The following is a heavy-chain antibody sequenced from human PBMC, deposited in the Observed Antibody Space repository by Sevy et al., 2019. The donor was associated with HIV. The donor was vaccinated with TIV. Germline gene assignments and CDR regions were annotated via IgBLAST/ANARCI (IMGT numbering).Heavy chain of an antibody. J-gene: IGHJ3*02. CDR3: ARHVTNVVQRISTRAFDI. CDR1: GFTFSNYS. CDR2: ISSSSRTI. Sequence: GVSLRLSYAASGFTFSNYSMTWVRQAPGKGLEWISYISSSSRTIYNADSVKGRFTISRDNAKNSLYLQMNSLRDEDTAVYYCARHVTNVVQRISTRAFDIWGQGTMVTVSS. D-gene: IGHD2-21*01. V-gene: IGHV3-48*02.